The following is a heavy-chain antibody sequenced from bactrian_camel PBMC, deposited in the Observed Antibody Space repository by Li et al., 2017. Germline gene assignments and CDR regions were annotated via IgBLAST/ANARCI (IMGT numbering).Heavy chain of an antibody. V-gene: IGHV3S53*01. J-gene: IGHJ4*01. CDR3: AEGWTHNY. D-gene: IGHD5*01. CDR1: GHIYSKQR. Sequence: HVQLVESGGGLVQSGGSLRLSCVVSGHIYSKQRMAWFRQAPGKEREGVATIDSDGRTSYADSVKGRFSISQDNHKTTLYLQMDNPSPEDTAMYYCAEGWTHNYWGQGTQVTVS. CDR2: IDSDGRT.